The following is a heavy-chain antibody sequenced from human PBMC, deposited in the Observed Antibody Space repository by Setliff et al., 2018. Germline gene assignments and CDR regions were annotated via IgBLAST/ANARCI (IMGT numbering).Heavy chain of an antibody. CDR1: GGSISSGSYY. J-gene: IGHJ4*02. CDR2: INHSGST. CDR3: ARRETYYNFWSGYYAY. V-gene: IGHV4-39*07. Sequence: SETLSLTCTVSGGSISSGSYYWSWIRQPPGTGLEWIGEINHSGSTNYNPSLKSRVTISVDTSKNQFSLKLSSVTAADTAVYYCARRETYYNFWSGYYAYWGQGTLVTVSS. D-gene: IGHD3-3*01.